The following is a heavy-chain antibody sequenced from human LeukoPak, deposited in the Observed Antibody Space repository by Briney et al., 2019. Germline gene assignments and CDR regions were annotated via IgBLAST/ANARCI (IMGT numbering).Heavy chain of an antibody. CDR2: IILLFGTT. J-gene: IGHJ4*02. D-gene: IGHD3-16*01. Sequence: EASVRVSRTMFGGTFSDCGITWLRQAPGEGDGWVGRIILLFGTTKTTQGFQDRVTLSADKSTNTAYMELTSLRSDDTAVYYCASVSFSPIITFGPFYFESWGQGTLITVSS. V-gene: IGHV1-69*06. CDR1: GGTFSDCG. CDR3: ASVSFSPIITFGPFYFES.